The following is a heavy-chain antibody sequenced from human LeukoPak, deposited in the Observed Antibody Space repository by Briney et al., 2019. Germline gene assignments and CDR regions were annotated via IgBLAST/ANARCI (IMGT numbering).Heavy chain of an antibody. CDR3: ARGPYSYDSSGAFDI. Sequence: SETLSLTCTVSGDSISSGDYYWSWIRQPAGRGLEWIGRISSSGSTNYNPSLKSRATISVDTSKNQFSLKLSSVTAADTAVYFCARGPYSYDSSGAFDIWGQGTMVTVSS. CDR1: GDSISSGDYY. CDR2: ISSSGST. D-gene: IGHD3-22*01. V-gene: IGHV4-61*02. J-gene: IGHJ3*02.